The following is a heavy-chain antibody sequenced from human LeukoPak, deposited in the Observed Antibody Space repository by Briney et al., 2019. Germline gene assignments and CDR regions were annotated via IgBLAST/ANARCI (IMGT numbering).Heavy chain of an antibody. D-gene: IGHD3-10*01. V-gene: IGHV3-13*01. CDR2: IGTAGDT. Sequence: GGSLRLSCAASGFTFSNYDMHWVRQATGKGLEWVSAIGTAGDTYYSGSVKGRFTISRENAKNSLYLQVNSLKAGDTAVYYCARGGWFGELLRPFDYWGQGSLVTVSS. J-gene: IGHJ4*02. CDR1: GFTFSNYD. CDR3: ARGGWFGELLRPFDY.